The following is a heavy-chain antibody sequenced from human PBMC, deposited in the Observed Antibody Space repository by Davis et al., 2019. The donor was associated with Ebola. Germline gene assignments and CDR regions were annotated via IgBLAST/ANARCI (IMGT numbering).Heavy chain of an antibody. CDR1: GFTFSDYY. V-gene: IGHV3-11*01. CDR2: ISSSGSTT. CDR3: ARGDGYNFWDH. Sequence: GESLKISCAASGFTFSDYYMSWIRQAPGKGLEWVSYISSSGSTTYYADSVKGRFTISRDNAKNSLYLQVNSLRAEDTAVYYCARGDGYNFWDHWGQGILVTVSS. J-gene: IGHJ4*02. D-gene: IGHD5-24*01.